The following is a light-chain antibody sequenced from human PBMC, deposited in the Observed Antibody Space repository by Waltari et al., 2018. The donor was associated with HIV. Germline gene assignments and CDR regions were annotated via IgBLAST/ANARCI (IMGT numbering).Light chain of an antibody. J-gene: IGKJ3*01. CDR1: QSVSSN. CDR3: QQYNNWPPFT. CDR2: GAS. V-gene: IGKV3-15*01. Sequence: EIVMTRSPATLSVSPGERATLSCRASQSVSSNLAWYQQKPGQAPRLLINGASTRAPGIPARFSGSGSGTEFTLTISSLQSEDFAVYYCQQYNNWPPFTFGPGTRVEIK.